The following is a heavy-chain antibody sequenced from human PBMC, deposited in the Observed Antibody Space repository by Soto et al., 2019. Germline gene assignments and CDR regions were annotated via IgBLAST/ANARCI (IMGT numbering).Heavy chain of an antibody. CDR2: IKSKSVGGTT. D-gene: IGHD2-15*01. V-gene: IGHV3-15*01. J-gene: IGHJ4*02. Sequence: EVQLVESGGGLVKPGGSLTLSCAASGFSFSNVWMSWVRQAPGKGMAWVGHIKSKSVGGTTDNTAPVKGRVTISRDDSTDTLFLQMNSLRAEDAAVYYCTTYSTHTFCDGGPCYSEQTTIPDSWGQGGLVTVSS. CDR3: TTYSTHTFCDGGPCYSEQTTIPDS. CDR1: GFSFSNVW.